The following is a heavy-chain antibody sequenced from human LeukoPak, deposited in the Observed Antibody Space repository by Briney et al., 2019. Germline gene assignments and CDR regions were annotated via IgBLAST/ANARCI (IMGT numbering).Heavy chain of an antibody. J-gene: IGHJ3*02. V-gene: IGHV4-59*01. D-gene: IGHD1-7*01. Sequence: SETLSLTCTVSGGSISSYYWSWIRQPPGKGLEWIGSIYYSGSTNYNPSLESRVTISADTSKNQFSLQLNSVTAADTAFYYCAKAKGGTGIYRDGFDIWGQGTMVTVSS. CDR1: GGSISSYY. CDR3: AKAKGGTGIYRDGFDI. CDR2: IYYSGST.